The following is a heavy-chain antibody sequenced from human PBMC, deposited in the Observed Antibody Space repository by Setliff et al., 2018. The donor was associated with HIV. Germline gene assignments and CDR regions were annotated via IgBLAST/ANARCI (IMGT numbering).Heavy chain of an antibody. Sequence: PSETLSLTCAVYGGSFSNYYWSWIRQLPGKGLEWIGEINHSGSTNYNPSLKSRVTISVDTSKSQFSLNLTSVTAADTAVYYCARGLSITVFGVVRTGYYMGVWGKGTTVTV. V-gene: IGHV4-34*01. CDR1: GGSFSNYY. D-gene: IGHD3-3*01. J-gene: IGHJ6*03. CDR3: ARGLSITVFGVVRTGYYMGV. CDR2: INHSGST.